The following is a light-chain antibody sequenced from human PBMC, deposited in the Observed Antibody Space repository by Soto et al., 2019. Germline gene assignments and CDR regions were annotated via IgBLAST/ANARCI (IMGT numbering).Light chain of an antibody. V-gene: IGKV1-5*03. CDR3: QHYNSYSEE. CDR2: KAS. Sequence: DIQMTQPPSTLSGSVGDRFTITCRASQTISSWLAWYQQKPGKAPKLLIYKASTLKSGVPSRFSGSGSGTEFTLTISSLQPDDFATYYCQHYNSYSEEFGQGTKVDIK. CDR1: QTISSW. J-gene: IGKJ1*01.